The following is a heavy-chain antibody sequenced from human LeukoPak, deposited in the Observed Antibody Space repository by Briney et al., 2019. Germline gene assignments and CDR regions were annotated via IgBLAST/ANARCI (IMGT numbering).Heavy chain of an antibody. CDR3: ARDNCTNGVCYGGDY. CDR2: MNPNSGNT. CDR1: GYTFTSYD. D-gene: IGHD2-8*01. Sequence: ASVKVSCTASGYTFTSYDINWVRQATGQGLEWMGWMNPNSGNTGYAQKFQGRVTMTRNTSISTAYMELSRLRSDNTAVYYCARDNCTNGVCYGGDYWGQGTLVTVSS. V-gene: IGHV1-8*01. J-gene: IGHJ4*02.